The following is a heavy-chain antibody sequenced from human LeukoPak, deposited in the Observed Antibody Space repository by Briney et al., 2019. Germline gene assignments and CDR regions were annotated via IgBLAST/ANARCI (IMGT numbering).Heavy chain of an antibody. CDR1: GGSFSGYY. Sequence: PSETLSLTCAVYGGSFSGYYWSWIRQPPGKGLEWIGEINHSGSTDYNPSLKSRVTISVDTSKNQFSLKLSSVTAADTAVYYCATAASGWLPFGYWGQGTLVTVSS. V-gene: IGHV4-34*01. J-gene: IGHJ4*02. CDR2: INHSGST. CDR3: ATAASGWLPFGY. D-gene: IGHD6-19*01.